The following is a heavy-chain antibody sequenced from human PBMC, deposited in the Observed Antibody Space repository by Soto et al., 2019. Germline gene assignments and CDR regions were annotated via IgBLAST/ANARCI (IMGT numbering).Heavy chain of an antibody. J-gene: IGHJ4*02. CDR1: GFTFSDHY. CDR2: SRDKVHGHTT. V-gene: IGHV3-72*01. CDR3: ARGVESTGYFDY. D-gene: IGHD4-17*01. Sequence: EVQLAESGGGLVQPGGSLRLSCAASGFTFSDHYMYWVRQAPGKGLEWVGGSRDKVHGHTTEYAASVKGRCTISSGDSANSLYLQMTSLKTEDTAVYYFARGVESTGYFDYWGQGTLVTVSS.